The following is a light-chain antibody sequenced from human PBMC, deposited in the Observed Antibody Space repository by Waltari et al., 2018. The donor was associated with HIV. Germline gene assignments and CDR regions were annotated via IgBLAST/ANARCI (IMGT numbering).Light chain of an antibody. CDR2: NVN. Sequence: QSALTQPASVSGSPGQPITISCTRTSGDVGGYNFVSWYQQHPGKAPKLIIYNVNTRPSGVSIRFSGSRSANTAALTISGLQAEDEADYFCSSYTSSGPRYVLFGGGTRLTVL. CDR3: SSYTSSGPRYVL. J-gene: IGLJ2*01. V-gene: IGLV2-14*03. CDR1: SGDVGGYNF.